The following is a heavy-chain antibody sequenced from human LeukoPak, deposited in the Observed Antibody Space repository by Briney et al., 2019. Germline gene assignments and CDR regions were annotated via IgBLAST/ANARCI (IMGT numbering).Heavy chain of an antibody. J-gene: IGHJ5*02. CDR3: ARDMVRGFNWFDP. D-gene: IGHD3-10*01. Sequence: SETLSLTCTVSGGSISSGDYYWSWIRQPPGKGLEWIGYIYYSGSTYYNPSLKSRVTMSVDTSKNQFSLKLSSVTAADTAVYYCARDMVRGFNWFDPWGQGTLVTVPS. CDR1: GGSISSGDYY. CDR2: IYYSGST. V-gene: IGHV4-30-4*01.